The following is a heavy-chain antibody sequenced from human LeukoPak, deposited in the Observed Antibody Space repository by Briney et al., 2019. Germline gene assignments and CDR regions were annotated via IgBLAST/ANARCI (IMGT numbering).Heavy chain of an antibody. J-gene: IGHJ2*01. CDR3: ARSRTRITIFGVVIGYFDL. V-gene: IGHV4-34*01. Sequence: SSETLSLTCAVYGGSFSGYYWSWIRQPPGKGMEWLGEINHSGSTNYNPSLKSRVTISVDTSKNQFSLKLSSVTAADTAVYYCARSRTRITIFGVVIGYFDLWGRGTLVTVSS. D-gene: IGHD3-3*01. CDR2: INHSGST. CDR1: GGSFSGYY.